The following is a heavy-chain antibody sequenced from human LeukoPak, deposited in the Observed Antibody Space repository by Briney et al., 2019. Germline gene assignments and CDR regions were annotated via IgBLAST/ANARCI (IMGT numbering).Heavy chain of an antibody. J-gene: IGHJ3*02. D-gene: IGHD1-1*01. CDR2: IYYSGST. CDR1: GGSISSSSYY. Sequence: SSETLSLTCTVSGGSISSSSYYWGWIRQPPGKGLEWIGSIYYSGSTYYNPSLKSRVTISVDTSKNQFSLKLSSVTAADTAVYYCARHNFFARYAFDIWGQGTMVTVSS. V-gene: IGHV4-39*01. CDR3: ARHNFFARYAFDI.